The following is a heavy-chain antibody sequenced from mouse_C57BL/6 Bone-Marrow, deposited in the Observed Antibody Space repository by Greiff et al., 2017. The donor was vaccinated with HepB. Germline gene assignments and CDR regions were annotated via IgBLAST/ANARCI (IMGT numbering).Heavy chain of an antibody. V-gene: IGHV5-17*01. J-gene: IGHJ1*03. CDR2: ISSGSSTI. CDR1: GFTFSDYG. D-gene: IGHD1-1*01. CDR3: AKDYGSSGDFDV. Sequence: DVHLVESGGGLVKPGGSLKLSCAASGFTFSDYGMHWVRQAPEKGLEWVAYISSGSSTIYYADTVKGRFTISRDNAKNTLFLQMTSLRSEDTAMYYCAKDYGSSGDFDVWGTGTTVTVSS.